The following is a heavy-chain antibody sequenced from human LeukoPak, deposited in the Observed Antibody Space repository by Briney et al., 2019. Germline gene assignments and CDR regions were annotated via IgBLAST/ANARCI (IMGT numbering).Heavy chain of an antibody. J-gene: IGHJ6*02. V-gene: IGHV4-30-4*01. CDR3: AVNRGSGYYYGMDV. D-gene: IGHD7-27*01. CDR1: GGSISSGGYY. CDR2: IYYSGST. Sequence: SETLSLTCTVSGGSISSGGYYWSWIRQPPGKGLEWIGYIYYSGSTYYNPSLKSRVTISVDTSKNQFSLKLSSVTAADTAVYYCAVNRGSGYYYGMDVWGQGTTVTVSS.